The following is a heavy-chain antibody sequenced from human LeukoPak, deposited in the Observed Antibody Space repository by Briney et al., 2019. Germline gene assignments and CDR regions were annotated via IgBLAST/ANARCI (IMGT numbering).Heavy chain of an antibody. CDR2: IYSGGST. V-gene: IGHV3-66*01. J-gene: IGHJ3*02. D-gene: IGHD3-22*01. Sequence: PGGSLRLSCAASGFTVSSNYMSWVRQAPGKGLEWVSVIYSGGSTYYADSVKGRFTISRDNSKNTLYLQMNSPRAEDTAVYYCARDSLTYDPHAFDIWGQGTMVTVSS. CDR3: ARDSLTYDPHAFDI. CDR1: GFTVSSNY.